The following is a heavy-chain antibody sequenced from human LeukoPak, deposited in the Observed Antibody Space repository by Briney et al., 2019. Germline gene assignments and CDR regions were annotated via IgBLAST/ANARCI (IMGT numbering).Heavy chain of an antibody. CDR1: GGSFSGYY. CDR3: ARGGYCSSTSCSFDY. J-gene: IGHJ4*02. CDR2: INHSGST. V-gene: IGHV4-34*01. D-gene: IGHD2-2*01. Sequence: SETLSLTCAVYGGSFSGYYWSWIRQPPGKGLEWIGEINHSGSTNYNPSLKSRVTVSVDTSKNQFSLKLSSVTAADTAVYYCARGGYCSSTSCSFDYWGQGTLVTVSS.